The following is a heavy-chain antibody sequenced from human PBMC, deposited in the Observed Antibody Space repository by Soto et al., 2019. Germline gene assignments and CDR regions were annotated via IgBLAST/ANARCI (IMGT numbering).Heavy chain of an antibody. J-gene: IGHJ6*02. CDR2: ISSHSRNT. CDR1: GFTFSSYS. V-gene: IGHV3-48*01. CDR3: ATYYDEVYYYGPDV. Sequence: EVLLVESGGGLVQPGGSLRLSCTASGFTFSSYSMNWVRQAPGKGLEWVSYISSHSRNTHYADSVKGRFTTSRDNARQSLYLQTDCLEAAVTAVYFCATYYDEVYYYGPDVWRQRATAIVSS. D-gene: IGHD3-3*01.